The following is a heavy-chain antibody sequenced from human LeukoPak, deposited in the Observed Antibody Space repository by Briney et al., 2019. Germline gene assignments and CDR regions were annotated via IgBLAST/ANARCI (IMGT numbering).Heavy chain of an antibody. CDR1: GFFFNTYA. CDR3: ARDWELDF. V-gene: IGHV3-23*01. CDR2: VSGRTTTT. D-gene: IGHD2-21*02. J-gene: IGHJ4*02. Sequence: GGSLRLSCAASGFFFNTYAMFWVRQAPGKGLEWVSTVSGRTTTTYYADSVKGRFTISRDNSKSTLYLQMNSLSAEDTAVYYCARDWELDFWGQGTLVAVSS.